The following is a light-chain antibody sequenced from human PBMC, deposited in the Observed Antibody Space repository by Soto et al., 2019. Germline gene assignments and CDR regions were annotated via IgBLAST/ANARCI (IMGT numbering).Light chain of an antibody. Sequence: QSVLTQPPSASGSRGQSFAISCTGSSSDVGGYNYVSWYQQHPGKAPNLMIYEVNKRPSGVPDRFSGSKSGNTASLTVSGLQAEDEADYYCSSYAGSSNVFGTGTKVTGL. CDR1: SSDVGGYNY. V-gene: IGLV2-8*01. CDR2: EVN. CDR3: SSYAGSSNV. J-gene: IGLJ1*01.